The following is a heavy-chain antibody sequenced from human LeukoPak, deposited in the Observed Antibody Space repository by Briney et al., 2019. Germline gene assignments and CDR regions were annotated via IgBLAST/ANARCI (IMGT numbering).Heavy chain of an antibody. CDR1: GGSISSYY. CDR3: ARGQYNWNY. J-gene: IGHJ4*02. V-gene: IGHV4-59*01. D-gene: IGHD1-20*01. CDR2: IYYSGST. Sequence: PSETLSLTCTVSGGSISSYYWNWIRQPPGKGLEWIGRIYYSGSTNYNPSLKSRVTISLDTSENQFSLKLSSVTAADTAVYYCARGQYNWNYWGQGTLVTVSS.